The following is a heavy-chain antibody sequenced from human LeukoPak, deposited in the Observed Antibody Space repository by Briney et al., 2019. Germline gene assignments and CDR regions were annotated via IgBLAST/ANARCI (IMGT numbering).Heavy chain of an antibody. V-gene: IGHV1-2*02. CDR3: ARDYTYYSPRELVNYGMDV. D-gene: IGHD2/OR15-2a*01. CDR2: INPNSGGT. J-gene: IGHJ6*02. Sequence: GASVKVSCKASGYTFTGYYMHWVRQAPGQGLEWMGWINPNSGGTNYAQKFQGRVTMTRDTSISTAYMELSRLRSDDTAVYYCARDYTYYSPRELVNYGMDVWGQGTTVTVSS. CDR1: GYTFTGYY.